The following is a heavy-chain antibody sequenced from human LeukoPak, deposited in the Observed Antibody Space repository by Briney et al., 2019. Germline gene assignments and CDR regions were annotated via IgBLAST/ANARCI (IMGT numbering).Heavy chain of an antibody. CDR3: ARESPLWFGESGPVSP. Sequence: SETLSLTCTVSGGSISSYYWSWIRQPAGKGLEWIGRIYTSGSTNYNPSLKSRVTMSVDTSKNQFSLKLSSVTAADTAVYYCARESPLWFGESGPVSPWGQGTLVTVSS. CDR1: GGSISSYY. V-gene: IGHV4-4*07. CDR2: IYTSGST. J-gene: IGHJ4*02. D-gene: IGHD3-10*01.